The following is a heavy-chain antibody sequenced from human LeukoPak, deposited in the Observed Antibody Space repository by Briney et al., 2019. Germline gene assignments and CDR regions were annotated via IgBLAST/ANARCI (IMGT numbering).Heavy chain of an antibody. J-gene: IGHJ5*02. CDR3: AGDRMDYYDSSGYSLSWFDP. D-gene: IGHD3-22*01. CDR2: IYTSGST. V-gene: IGHV4-4*07. Sequence: PSETLSLTCTVSGGSISSYYWSWIRQPAGKGLEWIGRIYTSGSTNYNPSLKSRVTMSVDTSKNQFSLKLSSVTAADTAVYYCAGDRMDYYDSSGYSLSWFDPWGQGTLVTVSS. CDR1: GGSISSYY.